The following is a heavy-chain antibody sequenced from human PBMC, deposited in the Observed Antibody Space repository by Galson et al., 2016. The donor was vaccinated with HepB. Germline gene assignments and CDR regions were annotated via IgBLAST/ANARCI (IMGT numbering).Heavy chain of an antibody. CDR3: ARYSDSWAPFDY. CDR2: ISGSGANT. CDR1: GFTFSSYA. J-gene: IGHJ4*02. V-gene: IGHV3-23*01. Sequence: SLRLSCAASGFTFSSYAMTWVRQAPGKGLEWVSGISGSGANTYYANAVKGRFTISRDNSNNTLSLQVNSPRAEDTALYFRARYSDSWAPFDYWGQGSLVTVSS. D-gene: IGHD6-13*01.